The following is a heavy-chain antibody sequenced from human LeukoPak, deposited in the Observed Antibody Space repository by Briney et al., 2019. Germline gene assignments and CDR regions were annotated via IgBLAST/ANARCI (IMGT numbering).Heavy chain of an antibody. Sequence: PGGSLRLSCAASGFTFSSYAVSWVRQAPGKGLEWVSAISGSGGSTYYADSVKGRFTISRDNSKNTLYLQMNSLRAEDTAVYYCAEDRQPITFGGVIVTVDYWGQGTLVTVSS. V-gene: IGHV3-23*01. CDR2: ISGSGGST. CDR1: GFTFSSYA. J-gene: IGHJ4*02. D-gene: IGHD3-16*02. CDR3: AEDRQPITFGGVIVTVDY.